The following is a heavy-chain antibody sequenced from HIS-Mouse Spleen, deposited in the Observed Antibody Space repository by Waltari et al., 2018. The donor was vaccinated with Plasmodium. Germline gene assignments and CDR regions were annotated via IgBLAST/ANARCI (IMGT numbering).Heavy chain of an antibody. CDR2: IKQDGSEK. Sequence: EVQLVESGGGLVEPGGSLRLSCADSGLSFGSYWMSGVRQAPGKGLEWVANIKQDGSEKYYVDSVKGRFTISRDNAKNSLYLQMNSLRAEDTAVYYCASSWYWYFDLWGRGTLVTVSS. CDR1: GLSFGSYW. J-gene: IGHJ2*01. V-gene: IGHV3-7*01. D-gene: IGHD6-13*01. CDR3: ASSWYWYFDL.